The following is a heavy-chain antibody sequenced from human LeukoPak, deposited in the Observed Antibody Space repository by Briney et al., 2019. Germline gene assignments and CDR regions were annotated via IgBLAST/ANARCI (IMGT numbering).Heavy chain of an antibody. CDR2: ISSSGSTI. D-gene: IGHD3-22*01. V-gene: IGHV3-11*04. CDR1: GFTFSDYY. CDR3: ARLAYYYDSSGYLND. J-gene: IGHJ4*02. Sequence: GGSLRLSCAASGFTFSDYYMSWIRQAPGKGLEWVSYISSSGSTIYYADSVKGRFTISRDNAKNSLYLQMNSLRAEDTAVYYCARLAYYYDSSGYLNDWGQGTLATVSS.